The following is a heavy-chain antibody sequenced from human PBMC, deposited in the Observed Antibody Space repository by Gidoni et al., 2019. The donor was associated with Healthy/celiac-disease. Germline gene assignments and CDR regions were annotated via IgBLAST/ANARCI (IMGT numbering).Heavy chain of an antibody. CDR2: IRSKAYVGTT. J-gene: IGHJ6*02. CDR1: GFTFGDYA. CDR3: TRDYYYYGMDV. Sequence: EVQLVESGVGFVKQGRSLRLSCTASGFTFGDYAMSWFRQAPGKGLELVGFIRSKAYVGTTEYAASVKGRFTISSDDSKSIAYLQINSLTTEYTAVYYCTRDYYYYGMDVWGQGTTVTVSS. V-gene: IGHV3-49*05.